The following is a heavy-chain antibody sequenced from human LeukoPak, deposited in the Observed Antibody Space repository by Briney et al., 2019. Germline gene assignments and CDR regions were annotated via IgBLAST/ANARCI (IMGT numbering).Heavy chain of an antibody. Sequence: SETLSLTCTVSGGSISSYYWSWIRQPPGKGLEWIGYIYYSGGTNYNPSLKSRVTISVDTSKNQFSLKLSSVTAADTAVYYCARHSIVGATWYAFDIWGQGTMVTVSS. J-gene: IGHJ3*02. CDR2: IYYSGGT. CDR1: GGSISSYY. CDR3: ARHSIVGATWYAFDI. V-gene: IGHV4-59*08. D-gene: IGHD1-26*01.